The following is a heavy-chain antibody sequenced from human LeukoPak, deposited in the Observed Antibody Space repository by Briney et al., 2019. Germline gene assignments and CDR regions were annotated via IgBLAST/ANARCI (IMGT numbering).Heavy chain of an antibody. CDR3: ARRDSTYYDILTGYQSPFDY. CDR2: IYYSGST. V-gene: IGHV4-39*01. D-gene: IGHD3-9*01. Sequence: SETLSLTCTVSGGSISSGGYYWGWIRQPPGKGLEWIGSIYYSGSTYYNPSLKSRVTISVDTSKNQFSLKLSSVTAADTAVYYCARRDSTYYDILTGYQSPFDYWGQGTLVTVSS. CDR1: GGSISSGGYY. J-gene: IGHJ4*02.